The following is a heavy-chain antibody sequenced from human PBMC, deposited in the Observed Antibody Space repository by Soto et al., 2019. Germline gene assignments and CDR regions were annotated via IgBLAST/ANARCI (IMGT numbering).Heavy chain of an antibody. Sequence: QVQLQESGPGLVKPSQTLSLTCTVSGGSINNVNYCWSWIRQSPDKGLEWIGNIYNGGTTYNNPSLTRRLTRSLXTSNNQFSLKLSSVSAADTAVYYCARGPSGDKVDYWGQGTLVTVSS. J-gene: IGHJ4*02. CDR2: IYNGGTT. V-gene: IGHV4-30-4*01. CDR3: ARGPSGDKVDY. CDR1: GGSINNVNYC. D-gene: IGHD7-27*01.